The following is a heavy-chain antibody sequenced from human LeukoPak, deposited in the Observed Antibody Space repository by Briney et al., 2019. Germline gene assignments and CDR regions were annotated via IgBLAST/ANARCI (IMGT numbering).Heavy chain of an antibody. CDR1: GFTFSTSW. V-gene: IGHV3-7*01. D-gene: IGHD3-3*01. Sequence: PGGSLRLSCAASGFTFSTSWMTWVRQAPGKGLEWVANIKQDGSEKYYVDSVKGRFAVSRDNAKNSLYLQVNSLRAEDTAVYYCARAQSGFWSGYCFDYWGQGTLVTVSS. J-gene: IGHJ4*02. CDR2: IKQDGSEK. CDR3: ARAQSGFWSGYCFDY.